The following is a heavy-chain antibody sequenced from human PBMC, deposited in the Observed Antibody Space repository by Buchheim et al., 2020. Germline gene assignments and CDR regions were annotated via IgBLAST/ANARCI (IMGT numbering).Heavy chain of an antibody. V-gene: IGHV3-23*01. CDR3: AKDGVYCSSTSCYTAEYFQH. CDR1: GFTFSSYA. D-gene: IGHD2-2*02. CDR2: ISGSGGST. Sequence: EVQLLESGGGLVQPGGSLRLSCAASGFTFSSYAMSWVRQAPGKGLEWVSAISGSGGSTYYADSVKGRFTISRDNSKNTVFLQMNSLRAEDTAVYYCAKDGVYCSSTSCYTAEYFQHWGQGTL. J-gene: IGHJ1*01.